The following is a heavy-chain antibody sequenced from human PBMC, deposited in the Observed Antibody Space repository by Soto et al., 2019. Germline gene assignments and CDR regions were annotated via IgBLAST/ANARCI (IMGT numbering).Heavy chain of an antibody. CDR3: ARSGGSGNIYYYYMDV. J-gene: IGHJ6*03. Sequence: SETLSLTCTVSGGSISSYYWSWIRQPPGKGLEWIGYIYYSGSTNYNPSLKSRVTISVDTSKNQFSLKLSSVTAADTAVYYCARSGGSGNIYYYYMDVWGKGTTVTVSS. CDR2: IYYSGST. V-gene: IGHV4-59*08. D-gene: IGHD3-10*01. CDR1: GGSISSYY.